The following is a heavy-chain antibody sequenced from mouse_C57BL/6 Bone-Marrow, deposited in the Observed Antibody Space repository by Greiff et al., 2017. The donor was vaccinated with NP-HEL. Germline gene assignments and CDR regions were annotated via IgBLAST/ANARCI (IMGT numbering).Heavy chain of an antibody. V-gene: IGHV5-15*01. Sequence: VKLVASGGGLVQPGGSLKLSCAASGFTFSDYGMAWVRQAPRTGPEWVAFISNLAYSIYYAATVTGRFTISRENAKNTLYLEMSILRSEDTAMYYCARLGGYYGWFAYWGQGTLVTVSA. CDR3: ARLGGYYGWFAY. CDR2: ISNLAYSI. CDR1: GFTFSDYG. D-gene: IGHD2-3*01. J-gene: IGHJ3*01.